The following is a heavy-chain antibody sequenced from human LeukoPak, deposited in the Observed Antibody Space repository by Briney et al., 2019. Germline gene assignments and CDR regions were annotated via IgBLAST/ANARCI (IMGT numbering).Heavy chain of an antibody. CDR1: GYIFRSYA. V-gene: IGHV3-30*01. D-gene: IGHD3-22*01. Sequence: SGGSLRLSCAGSGYIFRSYAMHWVRQAPGRGLEWLAIISSDGSNKYYEDSVKGRFTISRDNSKDTLYLQMNSLRPEDTAVYYCARDSGPLYDKRTYYAGSECDFWGQGTPVTVSS. CDR3: ARDSGPLYDKRTYYAGSECDF. J-gene: IGHJ4*02. CDR2: ISSDGSNK.